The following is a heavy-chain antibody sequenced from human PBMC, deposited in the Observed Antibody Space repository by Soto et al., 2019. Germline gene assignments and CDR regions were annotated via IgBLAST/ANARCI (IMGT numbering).Heavy chain of an antibody. V-gene: IGHV3-23*01. D-gene: IGHD6-13*01. CDR3: AKGLLNGRWYAAD. CDR1: GFTFSSGV. Sequence: EVHLLESGGGLVQPGESLRLSCETSGFTFSSGVMTWVRQAPGKGLEWVAVITKSGDTDYADSVKGRFTISRDNSKNTVYLQMNSLRAEDTAVYYCAKGLLNGRWYAADWGQGALVTVSS. CDR2: ITKSGDT. J-gene: IGHJ4*02.